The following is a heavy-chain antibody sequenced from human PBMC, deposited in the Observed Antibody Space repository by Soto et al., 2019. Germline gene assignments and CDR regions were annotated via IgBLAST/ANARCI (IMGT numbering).Heavy chain of an antibody. V-gene: IGHV1-2*02. Sequence: ASVKVSCKASGYTFTGYYMHWVRQAPGQGLEWMGWINPNSGGTNYAQKFQGRVTMTRDTSISTAYMELSRLRSDDTAVYYCARDISSKADHYYYYGMDVWGQGTTVTVSS. D-gene: IGHD4-4*01. CDR1: GYTFTGYY. CDR3: ARDISSKADHYYYYGMDV. CDR2: INPNSGGT. J-gene: IGHJ6*02.